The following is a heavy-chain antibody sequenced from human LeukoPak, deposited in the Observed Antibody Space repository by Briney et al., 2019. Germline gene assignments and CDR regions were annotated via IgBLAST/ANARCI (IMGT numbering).Heavy chain of an antibody. J-gene: IGHJ4*02. Sequence: SETLSLTCTVSGGSVSSGSYYWSWLRQPPGKGLEWLGYIYYSGSTNYNPSLKSRVTISVDTSKNQFSLKLSSVTAADTAVYYCARDTTRDPHCSGGSCKPGFDYWGQGTLVTVSS. CDR2: IYYSGST. D-gene: IGHD2-15*01. CDR1: GGSVSSGSYY. CDR3: ARDTTRDPHCSGGSCKPGFDY. V-gene: IGHV4-61*01.